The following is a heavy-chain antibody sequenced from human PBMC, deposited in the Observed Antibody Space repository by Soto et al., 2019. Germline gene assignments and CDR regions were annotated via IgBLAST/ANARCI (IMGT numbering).Heavy chain of an antibody. Sequence: QVHLVQSGAEVEKPGASVKVSCNTSGYTFTAYFMHWVRQAPGQGLEWMGWINPNHGGTDYAQKFQGRVTMTRDTSTITFYMELSSLRSDDTAVYFCARARFSGRLGYFDMWGQGTKVTVSS. CDR1: GYTFTAYF. CDR3: ARARFSGRLGYFDM. CDR2: INPNHGGT. J-gene: IGHJ3*02. V-gene: IGHV1-2*02. D-gene: IGHD1-26*01.